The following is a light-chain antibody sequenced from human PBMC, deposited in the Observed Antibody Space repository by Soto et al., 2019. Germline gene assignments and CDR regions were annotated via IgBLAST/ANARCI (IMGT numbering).Light chain of an antibody. CDR3: SSYTSSSTLNWV. Sequence: QSALTQPASVSGSPGQSITISCAGTSRDVGGYNYVSWYQQHPGKAPKLMIYEVSNRPSGVSNRFSGSKSGNTASLTISGLQAEDEADYYCSSYTSSSTLNWVFGGGTKVTVL. J-gene: IGLJ3*02. CDR1: SRDVGGYNY. CDR2: EVS. V-gene: IGLV2-14*01.